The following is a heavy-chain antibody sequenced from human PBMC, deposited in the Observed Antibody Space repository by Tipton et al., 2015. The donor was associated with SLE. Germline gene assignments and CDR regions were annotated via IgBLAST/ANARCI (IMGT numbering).Heavy chain of an antibody. Sequence: TLSLTCTVNVGSFSGYYWSWIRQTPGKGLEWIGQINHSGRINYNPSLKSRVTVGVDTSKNQFSLKVTSVTAADTAVYYCASGLRFLDVDYWGQGTLVTVSS. CDR2: INHSGRI. V-gene: IGHV4-34*01. D-gene: IGHD3-3*01. CDR1: VGSFSGYY. CDR3: ASGLRFLDVDY. J-gene: IGHJ4*02.